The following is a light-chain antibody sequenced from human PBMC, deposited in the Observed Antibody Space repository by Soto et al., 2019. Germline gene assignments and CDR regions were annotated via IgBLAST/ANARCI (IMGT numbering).Light chain of an antibody. J-gene: IGLJ1*01. CDR2: TTN. Sequence: QSVLTQPHSASGTPGQRVTISCSGSSSNIGTSSVHWFQQLPGTAPKLLISTTNQRPSGVPERFSGSKSGTSASLAISGLQSEDEADYYCAAWDESLNGHVFGNGTNVTVL. CDR1: SSNIGTSS. V-gene: IGLV1-44*01. CDR3: AAWDESLNGHV.